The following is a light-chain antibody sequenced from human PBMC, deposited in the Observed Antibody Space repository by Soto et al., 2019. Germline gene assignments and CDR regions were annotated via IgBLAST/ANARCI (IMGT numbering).Light chain of an antibody. CDR1: QSVSSSY. CDR2: GAS. Sequence: EMVLTQSPDTLSLSPGEGATLSCRASQSVSSSYLAWYQQKPGQAPRLLIYGASTRATGIPDRFTGSGSGTDFTLSVSRLEPEDFAVYFCQQYGSSPATFGQGTKVDI. J-gene: IGKJ1*01. CDR3: QQYGSSPAT. V-gene: IGKV3-20*01.